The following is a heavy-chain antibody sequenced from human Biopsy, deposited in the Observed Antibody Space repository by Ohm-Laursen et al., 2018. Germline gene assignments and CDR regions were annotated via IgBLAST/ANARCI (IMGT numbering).Heavy chain of an antibody. CDR2: ISPYNDKT. J-gene: IGHJ4*02. V-gene: IGHV1-18*01. CDR1: GYTFTSYD. CDR3: ARVFCTSTTCYGLLDN. Sequence: GASVKVSCKVSGYTFTSYDISWVRQAPGQGLGWMGWISPYNDKTSYPPKLQDRVTMTADTSTNTAHMELRSLRSDDTAVYYCARVFCTSTTCYGLLDNWGQGTVVTVSS. D-gene: IGHD2/OR15-2a*01.